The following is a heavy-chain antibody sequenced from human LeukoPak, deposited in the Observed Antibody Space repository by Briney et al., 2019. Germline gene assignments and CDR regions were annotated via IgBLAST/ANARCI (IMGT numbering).Heavy chain of an antibody. Sequence: KPSETLSLTCSVSDGGITGYYWGWIRQPPGKGLEWIGHIYSASTNYNPSLKSRVTMSVDTSKNQFSLKVSSVTAADTAVFYCARGPDLLARGVTYIVGFDPWGQGTLVTVSS. CDR3: ARGPDLLARGVTYIVGFDP. V-gene: IGHV4-59*12. CDR1: DGGITGYY. D-gene: IGHD3-10*01. J-gene: IGHJ5*02. CDR2: IYSAST.